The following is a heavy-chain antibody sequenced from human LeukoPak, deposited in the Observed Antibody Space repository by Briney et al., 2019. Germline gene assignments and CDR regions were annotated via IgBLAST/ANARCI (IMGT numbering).Heavy chain of an antibody. D-gene: IGHD6-19*01. CDR3: AKDPKSVAGTSSRFDP. V-gene: IGHV3-30*02. J-gene: IGHJ5*02. Sequence: GGSLRLSCAASGFTFSSYGMHWVRQAPGKGLEWVAVIWYDGSNKYYADSVKGRFTISRDNSKNTLYLQMNSLRAEDTAMYYCAKDPKSVAGTSSRFDPWGQGTLVTVSS. CDR2: IWYDGSNK. CDR1: GFTFSSYG.